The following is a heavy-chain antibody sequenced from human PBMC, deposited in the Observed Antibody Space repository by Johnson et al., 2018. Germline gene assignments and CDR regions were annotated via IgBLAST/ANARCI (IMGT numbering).Heavy chain of an antibody. CDR3: AKDPYMYCSGGSCYSDAFDI. J-gene: IGHJ3*02. CDR1: GFTFSSYV. CDR2: ISGSGGST. V-gene: IGHV3-23*04. D-gene: IGHD2-15*01. Sequence: VQLVESGGGLVQPGGSLRLSCAASGFTFSSYVMSWVRQAPGKGLEWVSAISGSGGSTYYADSVKGRFTIPRDNSKNTLYLQMNSLRAEDTAVYYCAKDPYMYCSGGSCYSDAFDIWGQGTMVTVSS.